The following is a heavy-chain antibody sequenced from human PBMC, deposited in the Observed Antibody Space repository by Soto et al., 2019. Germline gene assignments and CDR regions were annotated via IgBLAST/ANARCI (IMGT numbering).Heavy chain of an antibody. CDR2: MNPNSGNT. J-gene: IGHJ4*02. CDR3: AKCGIAVAGSVY. CDR1: GYTFTSYD. Sequence: QVQLVQSGAEVKKPGASVKVSCKASGYTFTSYDINWVRQATGQGLEWMGWMNPNSGNTGYAQKFQGRVTMTRNTSISTAYMELSSLRSEDKAVYYCAKCGIAVAGSVYWGQGTLVTVSS. V-gene: IGHV1-8*01. D-gene: IGHD6-19*01.